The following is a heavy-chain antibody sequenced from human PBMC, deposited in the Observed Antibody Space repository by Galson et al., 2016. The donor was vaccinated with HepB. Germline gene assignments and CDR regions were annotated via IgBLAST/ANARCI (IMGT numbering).Heavy chain of an antibody. CDR2: IKQDGGGK. Sequence: SLRLSCAASGFAISNNHMSWVRQAPGKGLEWVANIKQDGGGKYYVDSVKGRFTISRDNAEKSLYLQMNSLRAEDTAVYYCAKMSESLTYYYGMDVWGQGTTVTVSS. D-gene: IGHD1-26*01. CDR3: AKMSESLTYYYGMDV. J-gene: IGHJ6*02. V-gene: IGHV3-7*01. CDR1: GFAISNNH.